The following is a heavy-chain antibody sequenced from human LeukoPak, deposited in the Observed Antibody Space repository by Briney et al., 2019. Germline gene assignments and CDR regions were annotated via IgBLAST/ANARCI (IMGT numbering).Heavy chain of an antibody. CDR3: ASSDFWSGSGYYYYHMDV. D-gene: IGHD3-3*01. Sequence: SQTLSLTCTVSGGSISSGSYYWSWIRQPAGKGLEWIGRIYTSGSTNYNPSLKSRVTISVDTSKNQFSLKLSSVTAADTAVYYCASSDFWSGSGYYYYHMDVWGKGTTVTVSS. CDR1: GGSISSGSYY. CDR2: IYTSGST. J-gene: IGHJ6*03. V-gene: IGHV4-61*02.